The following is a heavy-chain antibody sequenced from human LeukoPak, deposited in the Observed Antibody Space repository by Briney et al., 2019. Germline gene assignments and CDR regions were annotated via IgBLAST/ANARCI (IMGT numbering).Heavy chain of an antibody. CDR3: ARGGRYYYDSSGYYPDY. Sequence: GGSLRHSCAASGFTFSSYGMHWVRQAPGKGLEWVAVIWYDGSNKYYADSVKGRFTISRDNSKNTLYLQMNSLRAEDTAVYYCARGGRYYYDSSGYYPDYWGQGTLVTVSS. CDR1: GFTFSSYG. D-gene: IGHD3-22*01. V-gene: IGHV3-33*08. J-gene: IGHJ4*02. CDR2: IWYDGSNK.